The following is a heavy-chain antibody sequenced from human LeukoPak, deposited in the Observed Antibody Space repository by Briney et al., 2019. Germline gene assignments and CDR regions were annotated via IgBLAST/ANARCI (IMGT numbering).Heavy chain of an antibody. J-gene: IGHJ4*02. CDR2: INSDGSSI. Sequence: GGSLRLSCAASGFTFSSHWMHWVRQAPGKGLVWVSRINSDGSSIGYADSVKGRFTISRDNSKNTLYLQMNTLRAEDTAVYYCARGQARSFDYWGQGTLVTVSS. CDR3: ARGQARSFDY. CDR1: GFTFSSHW. V-gene: IGHV3-74*01.